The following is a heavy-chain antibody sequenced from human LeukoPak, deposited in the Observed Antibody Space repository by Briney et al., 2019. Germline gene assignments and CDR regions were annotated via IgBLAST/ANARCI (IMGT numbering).Heavy chain of an antibody. J-gene: IGHJ4*02. Sequence: PGGSLRLSCAASGFTFSSYEMNWVRQAPGKGLEWVSCISSSGSTIYYADSVKGRFTISRDNAKNTLYLQMNSLRAEDTAVYYCGRGGKVEQLVLARWGQGSLVTVSS. V-gene: IGHV3-48*03. CDR1: GFTFSSYE. CDR2: ISSSGSTI. CDR3: GRGGKVEQLVLAR. D-gene: IGHD6-13*01.